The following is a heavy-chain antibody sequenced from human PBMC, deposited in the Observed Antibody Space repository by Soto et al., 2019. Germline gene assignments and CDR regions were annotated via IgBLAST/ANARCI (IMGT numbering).Heavy chain of an antibody. Sequence: GESLKTSCKGSGYSFTTYWIGWVRQMPGKGLEWMGIIYPADSDTRYSPSFQGQVTISADKSITTAYLQWSSLKASDTAMYYCALYYDSTAYYVDYWGQGTLVTVSS. CDR3: ALYYDSTAYYVDY. V-gene: IGHV5-51*01. D-gene: IGHD3-22*01. CDR1: GYSFTTYW. CDR2: IYPADSDT. J-gene: IGHJ4*02.